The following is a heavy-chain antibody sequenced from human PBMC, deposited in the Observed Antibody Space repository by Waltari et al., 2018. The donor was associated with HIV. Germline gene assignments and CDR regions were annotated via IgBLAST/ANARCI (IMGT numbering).Heavy chain of an antibody. CDR1: GGSISSSSHY. CDR3: ARQQYCSGGSCPYNWFDP. Sequence: QLQLQESGPGLVKPSETLSLTCTVSGGSISSSSHYWGWIRQPPGKGLEWIGSIYYSGSTYYNPSLKSRVTISVDTSKNQFSLKLSSVTAADTAVYYCARQQYCSGGSCPYNWFDPWGQGTLVTVSS. D-gene: IGHD2-15*01. J-gene: IGHJ5*02. V-gene: IGHV4-39*01. CDR2: IYYSGST.